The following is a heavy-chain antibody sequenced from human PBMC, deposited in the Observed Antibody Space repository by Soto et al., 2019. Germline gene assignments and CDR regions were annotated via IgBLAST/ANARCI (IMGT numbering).Heavy chain of an antibody. CDR1: GGSIRRYY. V-gene: IGHV4-34*01. CDR2: INHSGSS. D-gene: IGHD3-10*01. J-gene: IGHJ6*02. Sequence: SATLSLTCTVSGGSIRRYYWSWIRQPPGKGLEWIGEINHSGSSNNNPSLKSRVTISVDMSKNQFSLKLSSVTAADTALYYCAREGLIMGIRYYYGMDVWAQGPRSPS. CDR3: AREGLIMGIRYYYGMDV.